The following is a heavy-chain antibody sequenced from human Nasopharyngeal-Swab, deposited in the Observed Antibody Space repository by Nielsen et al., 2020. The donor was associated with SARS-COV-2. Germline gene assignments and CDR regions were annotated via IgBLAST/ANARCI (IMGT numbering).Heavy chain of an antibody. V-gene: IGHV4-39*07. J-gene: IGHJ4*02. CDR3: ARVEDDYGGNMMFDC. CDR1: GGSISRTIYY. CDR2: AYYSGTS. D-gene: IGHD4-23*01. Sequence: SETLSLTCTVSGGSISRTIYYWGWLRQPPGKGLEWIGSAYYSGTSYYNPSLKSRVTISVDTSKNQFSLKLTSVTAADTAVYYCARVEDDYGGNMMFDCWGQGTLVTVSS.